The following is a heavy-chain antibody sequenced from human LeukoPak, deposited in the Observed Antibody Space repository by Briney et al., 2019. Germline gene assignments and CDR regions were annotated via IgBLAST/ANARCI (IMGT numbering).Heavy chain of an antibody. D-gene: IGHD5-12*01. CDR1: GFTVSSNY. CDR3: ARDAYSGYSFDY. J-gene: IGHJ4*02. Sequence: PGGSLRLSCAATGFTVSSNYMSWVRQAPRKGLEWVSVIYSGGSTYYADSVKGRFTISRDNSKNTLYLQMNSLRAEDTAVYYCARDAYSGYSFDYWGQGTLVTVSS. V-gene: IGHV3-53*01. CDR2: IYSGGST.